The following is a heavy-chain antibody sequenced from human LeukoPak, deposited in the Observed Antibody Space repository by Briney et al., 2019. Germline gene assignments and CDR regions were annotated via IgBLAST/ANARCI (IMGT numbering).Heavy chain of an antibody. CDR2: IILIFGTA. D-gene: IGHD2-2*02. CDR1: GGTFSSYA. CDR3: ARSTLTPYCSSTSCYTGGGGY. Sequence: SPKVSCKASGGTFSSYAISWVRQAPGQGLEWMGGIILIFGTANYAQKFQGRVTTPAAESTSTAYMELSSLRSEDTAVYYCARSTLTPYCSSTSCYTGGGGYGGQGTLVTVP. J-gene: IGHJ4*02. V-gene: IGHV1-69*13.